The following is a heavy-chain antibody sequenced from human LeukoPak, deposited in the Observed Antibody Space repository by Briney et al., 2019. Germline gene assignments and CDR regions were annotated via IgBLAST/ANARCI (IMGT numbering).Heavy chain of an antibody. D-gene: IGHD3-3*01. V-gene: IGHV4-34*01. Sequence: RTSETLSLTCTVSGGSISSYYWSWIRQPPGKGLEWIGEINHSGSTNYNPSLKSRVTISLDTSKSQFSLKVRYVTAADTAVYYCARGLNDSWTGENYWGQGTLVTVSS. J-gene: IGHJ4*02. CDR3: ARGLNDSWTGENY. CDR1: GGSISSYY. CDR2: INHSGST.